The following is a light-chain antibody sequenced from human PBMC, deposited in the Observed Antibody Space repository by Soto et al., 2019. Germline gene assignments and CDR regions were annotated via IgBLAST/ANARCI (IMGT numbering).Light chain of an antibody. V-gene: IGKV1-39*01. CDR1: QSISNY. Sequence: DIQMTQSPSSLSASVGDRVTITCRASQSISNYVNWYQQRLGKAPNLLIYAASSLQSGVPSRFSGSGSGRDFTLTISSRHPEDFATYYCQQSYHTLPLTFGGGTKVEI. J-gene: IGKJ4*01. CDR2: AAS. CDR3: QQSYHTLPLT.